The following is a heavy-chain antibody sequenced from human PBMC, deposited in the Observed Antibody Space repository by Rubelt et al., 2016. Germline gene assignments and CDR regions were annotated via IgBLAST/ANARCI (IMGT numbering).Heavy chain of an antibody. CDR1: GGSISSYY. V-gene: IGHV4-59*01. CDR3: AGGITIFGVALGYFDY. Sequence: QVQLQESGPGLVKPSETLSLTCTVSGGSISSYYWSWIRQPPGKGLEWIGYIYYSGSTNYNPSLKSRVTISVDTSKNQFSLKLSSVTAADTAVYYCAGGITIFGVALGYFDYWGQGTLVTVSS. D-gene: IGHD3-3*01. J-gene: IGHJ4*02. CDR2: IYYSGST.